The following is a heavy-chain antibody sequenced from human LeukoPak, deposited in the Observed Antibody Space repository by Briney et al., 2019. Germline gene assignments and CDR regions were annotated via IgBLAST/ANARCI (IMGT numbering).Heavy chain of an antibody. J-gene: IGHJ6*03. V-gene: IGHV3-7*01. Sequence: GGSLRLSCAASGFTFSTYWMSWVRQAPGKGLEWVANVNQGGTEKYYVDSVKGRFTISRDNAKNSLSLQMNSLRAEDTAVYYCARGVGIAVAKREYYYYYMDVWGKGTTVTISS. CDR1: GFTFSTYW. CDR2: VNQGGTEK. D-gene: IGHD6-19*01. CDR3: ARGVGIAVAKREYYYYYMDV.